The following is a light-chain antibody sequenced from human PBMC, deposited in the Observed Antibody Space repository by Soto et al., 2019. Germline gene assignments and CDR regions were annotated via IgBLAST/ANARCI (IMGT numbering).Light chain of an antibody. CDR1: QSVSSN. V-gene: IGKV3-15*01. Sequence: EIVMTQSPATLSVSPGERATLSCRASQSVSSNLAWYQQKPGQAPRLLIYGASTRATGIPARFSGSGSGTEFTLTISSLQSEDFAVYYCQQYGSSVWTFGQGTKVEMK. J-gene: IGKJ1*01. CDR3: QQYGSSVWT. CDR2: GAS.